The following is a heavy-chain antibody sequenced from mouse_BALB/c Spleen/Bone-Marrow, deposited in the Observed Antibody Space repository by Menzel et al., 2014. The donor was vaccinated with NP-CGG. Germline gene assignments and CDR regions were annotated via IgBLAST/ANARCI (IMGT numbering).Heavy chain of an antibody. Sequence: EVQLQQSGGGVVQPGGSRKPSCAASGFNFSDYGMAWVRLAPGKGPEWVAFISNLAYSIYYADTVTGRFTISRENAKNTLYLEMSSLRFEDTAMYYCTRDRGYDGGYYFDYWGQGTTLTVSS. D-gene: IGHD2-2*01. CDR3: TRDRGYDGGYYFDY. CDR1: GFNFSDYG. V-gene: IGHV5-15*02. CDR2: ISNLAYSI. J-gene: IGHJ2*01.